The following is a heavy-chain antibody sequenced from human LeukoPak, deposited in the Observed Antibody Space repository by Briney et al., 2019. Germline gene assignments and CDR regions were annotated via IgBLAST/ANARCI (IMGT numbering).Heavy chain of an antibody. D-gene: IGHD3-3*01. CDR3: AKAIGYDFWSGLDY. CDR2: ISTDGTT. CDR1: GFTFANYA. J-gene: IGHJ4*02. Sequence: GGSLRLSCAVSGFTFANYAMTWVRQAPGKGLESASSISTDGTTYYAHSVKGRFTISRDNSKNTLYLQMNSLRAEDTAVYYCAKAIGYDFWSGLDYWGQGTLVTVSS. V-gene: IGHV3-23*01.